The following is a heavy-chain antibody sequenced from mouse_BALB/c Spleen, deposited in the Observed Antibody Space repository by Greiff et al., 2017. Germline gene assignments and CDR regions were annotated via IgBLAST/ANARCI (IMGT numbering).Heavy chain of an antibody. CDR2: INPSNGRT. Sequence: SCSSYWMPWVKQRPGQGLAWIGEINPSNGRTNYNEKFKSKATLTVDKSSSTAYMQLSSLTSEDSAVYYCARGEYGNYGWFAYWGQGTLVTVSA. J-gene: IGHJ3*01. CDR3: ARGEYGNYGWFAY. V-gene: IGHV1S81*02. CDR1: SCSSYW. D-gene: IGHD2-1*01.